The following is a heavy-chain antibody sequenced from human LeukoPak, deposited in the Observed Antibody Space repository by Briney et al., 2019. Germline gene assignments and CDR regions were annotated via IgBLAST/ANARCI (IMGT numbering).Heavy chain of an antibody. Sequence: PGGSLRLSXAASGFTFSSYEMNWVRQAPGKGLEWVSYISSSGSTIYYADSVKGRFTISRDNAKNSLYLQMNSLRAEDTAVYYCARPAVAGTLWGDLLGYYFDYWGQGTLVTVSS. V-gene: IGHV3-48*03. D-gene: IGHD6-19*01. CDR1: GFTFSSYE. J-gene: IGHJ4*02. CDR3: ARPAVAGTLWGDLLGYYFDY. CDR2: ISSSGSTI.